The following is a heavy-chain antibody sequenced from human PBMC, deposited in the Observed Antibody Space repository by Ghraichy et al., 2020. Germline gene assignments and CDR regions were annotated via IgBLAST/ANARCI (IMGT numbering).Heavy chain of an antibody. CDR3: AKGIAAGTTTISYYYNGMDV. CDR1: GFTFSNYV. D-gene: IGHD6-13*01. J-gene: IGHJ6*02. Sequence: GGSLRLSCAASGFTFSNYVLSWVRQAPGKGLEWVSAISGSGGSTYFPDSVKGRFTISRDNSKNTVSLQMNSLRAEDTAVYYCAKGIAAGTTTISYYYNGMDVWGRGTTVTVSS. CDR2: ISGSGGST. V-gene: IGHV3-23*01.